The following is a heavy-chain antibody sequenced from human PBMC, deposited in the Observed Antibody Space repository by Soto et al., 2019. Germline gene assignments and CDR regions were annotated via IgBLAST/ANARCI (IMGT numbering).Heavy chain of an antibody. CDR3: ARAAAGTIFDY. CDR1: GYSFTNYW. V-gene: IGHV5-51*01. J-gene: IGHJ4*02. D-gene: IGHD6-13*01. Sequence: GESLKISCKGSGYSFTNYWIGWVRQLPGKGLEWLGIIYPGDSHAIYSPSFQGQVTSSVDKSISTAYLQWSSLKASDTAMYYCARAAAGTIFDYWGQGTLVTVSS. CDR2: IYPGDSHA.